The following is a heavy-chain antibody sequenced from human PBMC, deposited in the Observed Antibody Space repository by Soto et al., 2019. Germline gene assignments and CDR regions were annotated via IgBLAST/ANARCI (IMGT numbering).Heavy chain of an antibody. CDR3: ARFKQDAREPNDY. D-gene: IGHD2-15*01. CDR1: GFTFSDHW. CDR2: IKQDGSEK. J-gene: IGHJ4*02. Sequence: EVQLVESGGGLGQPGGSLRLSCAASGFTFSDHWMTWVLQAPGEGLEWVANIKQDGSEKYYVDSLSGRFTISRDNAKNSLYLQMNGLIAEDAAVYYCARFKQDAREPNDYWGQGTLVTVSS. V-gene: IGHV3-7*01.